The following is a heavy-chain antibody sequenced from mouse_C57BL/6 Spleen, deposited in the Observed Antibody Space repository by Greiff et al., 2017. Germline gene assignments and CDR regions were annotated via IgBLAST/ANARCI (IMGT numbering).Heavy chain of an antibody. CDR1: GYTFTDYY. V-gene: IGHV1-19*01. CDR2: INPYNGGT. CDR3: AREGGQLRLSWFAY. Sequence: EVQLQQSGPVLVKPGASVKMSCKASGYTFTDYYMNWVKQSHGKSLEWIGVINPYNGGTSYNQKFKGKATLTVDKSSSTAYMELNSLTSEDSAVYYCAREGGQLRLSWFAYWGQGTLVTVSA. J-gene: IGHJ3*01. D-gene: IGHD3-2*02.